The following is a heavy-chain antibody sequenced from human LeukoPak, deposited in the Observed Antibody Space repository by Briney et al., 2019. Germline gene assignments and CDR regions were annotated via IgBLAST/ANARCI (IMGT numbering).Heavy chain of an antibody. Sequence: SETLSLTCTVSGGSISSSSYYWGWIRQPPGKGLEWIGSIYYSGSTYYNPSLKSRVTISVDTSKNQFSLKLSSVTAADTAVHYCARHFGDTTVRGRSYNWFDPWGQGTLVTVSS. CDR3: ARHFGDTTVRGRSYNWFDP. D-gene: IGHD4-17*01. CDR2: IYYSGST. V-gene: IGHV4-39*01. J-gene: IGHJ5*02. CDR1: GGSISSSSYY.